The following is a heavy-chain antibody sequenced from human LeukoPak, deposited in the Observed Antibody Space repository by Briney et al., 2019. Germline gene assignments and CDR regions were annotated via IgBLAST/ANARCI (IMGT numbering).Heavy chain of an antibody. CDR3: ARGNSGYYRNTKFDY. J-gene: IGHJ4*02. V-gene: IGHV3-20*04. D-gene: IGHD3-22*01. Sequence: GGSLRLSCAASGFTFDDYGMSWVCQAPGKGLEWVSGINWNGGSTGYADSVKGRFTISRDNAKNSLYLQMNSLRAEDTALYYCARGNSGYYRNTKFDYWGQGTLVTVSS. CDR1: GFTFDDYG. CDR2: INWNGGST.